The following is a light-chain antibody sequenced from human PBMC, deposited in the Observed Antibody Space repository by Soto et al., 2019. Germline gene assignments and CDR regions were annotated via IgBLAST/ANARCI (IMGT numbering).Light chain of an antibody. J-gene: IGKJ4*01. Sequence: EIVMTQSPATLSVSPGERATLSCRASQSVSSNLAWYQQKRGQAPRLLIYGASTRATGIPARFSGSGSGTEFTLTISGLQSEDFAVYYGQQYNNWPPLTFGGGTKVEIK. CDR1: QSVSSN. V-gene: IGKV3-15*01. CDR3: QQYNNWPPLT. CDR2: GAS.